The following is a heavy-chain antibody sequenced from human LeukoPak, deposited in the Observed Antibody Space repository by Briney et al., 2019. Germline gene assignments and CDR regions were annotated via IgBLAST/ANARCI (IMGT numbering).Heavy chain of an antibody. CDR2: ISAYNGNT. V-gene: IGHV1-18*01. J-gene: IGHJ4*02. CDR3: ARDPMAPWSAVATGYFDY. D-gene: IGHD5-12*01. Sequence: ASVKVSCKASGYTFTSYDISWVRQAPGQGLEWMGWISAYNGNTNYAQKLQGRVTMTTDTSTSTAYMELRSLRSDDTAVYYCARDPMAPWSAVATGYFDYWGQGTLVTVSS. CDR1: GYTFTSYD.